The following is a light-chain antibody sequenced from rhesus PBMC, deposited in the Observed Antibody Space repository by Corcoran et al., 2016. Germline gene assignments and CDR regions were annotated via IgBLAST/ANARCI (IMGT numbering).Light chain of an antibody. Sequence: QAALTQPRSVSGSPGQSVTISCTGTSSDIGFYNYVSWFQQHPGSAPKLMIYEVTKRPSGVSDRFSGSKSGNTASLTISGLQTEDEADYYCSSFTGSVTYIFGAGTRLTVL. CDR1: SSDIGFYNY. V-gene: IGLV2-32*02. CDR3: SSFTGSVTYI. J-gene: IGLJ1*01. CDR2: EVT.